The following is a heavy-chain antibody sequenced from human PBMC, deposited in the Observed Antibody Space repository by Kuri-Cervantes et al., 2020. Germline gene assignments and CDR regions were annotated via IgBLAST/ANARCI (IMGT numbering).Heavy chain of an antibody. CDR1: GFTFSSYS. Sequence: GGSLRLSCAASGFTFSSYSMNWVRQAPGKGLEWVSSISSSSYIYYADSVKGRFTISRDNSKNTLYLQMNSLRAEDTAVYYCAGAVAGTCWGQGTLVTVSS. J-gene: IGHJ4*02. V-gene: IGHV3-21*01. CDR2: ISSSSYI. CDR3: AGAVAGTC. D-gene: IGHD6-19*01.